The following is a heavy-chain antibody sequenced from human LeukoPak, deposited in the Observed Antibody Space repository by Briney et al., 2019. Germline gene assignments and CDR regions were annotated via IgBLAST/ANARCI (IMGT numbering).Heavy chain of an antibody. CDR3: ARGPTISETGYFYY. CDR2: INHRGDT. D-gene: IGHD1-1*01. CDR1: GGSFSAYY. Sequence: SETLSLTCAVYGGSFSAYYWSWIRQSPGKGLEWIAEINHRGDTNYNPPVKSRVTISVDTSKNQFSLKVRSLTAADTAVYYCARGPTISETGYFYYWGQGTLVTVSS. V-gene: IGHV4-34*01. J-gene: IGHJ4*03.